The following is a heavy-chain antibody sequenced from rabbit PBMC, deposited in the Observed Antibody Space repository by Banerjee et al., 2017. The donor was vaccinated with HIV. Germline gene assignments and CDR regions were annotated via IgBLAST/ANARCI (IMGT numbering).Heavy chain of an antibody. CDR2: INTSSGNT. CDR1: GFSFSNKYV. CDR3: AREAGGPIYGDGGFDL. J-gene: IGHJ4*01. D-gene: IGHD2-1*01. V-gene: IGHV1S45*01. Sequence: QEQLEESGGDLVKPEGSLTLTCTASGFSFSNKYVMCWVRQAPGKGLEWIACINTSSGNTVYAAWAKGRFTISRTPATTVALQMTRLTAADTGTYFCAREAGGPIYGDGGFDLWGQGTLVTVS.